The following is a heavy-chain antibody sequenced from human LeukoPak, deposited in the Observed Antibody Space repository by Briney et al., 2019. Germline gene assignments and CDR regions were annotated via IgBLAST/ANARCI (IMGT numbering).Heavy chain of an antibody. J-gene: IGHJ1*01. Sequence: SQALSLTCAISGDIVSSNSATWNWIRQSPSRGLEWLGRTYYRSKWYKYYAVSVRSRITINPDTSKNQFSLQLNSVTPEDTAVYYCARGPSYFQHWGQGTLVTVSS. CDR1: GDIVSSNSAT. CDR3: ARGPSYFQH. V-gene: IGHV6-1*01. CDR2: TYYRSKWYK.